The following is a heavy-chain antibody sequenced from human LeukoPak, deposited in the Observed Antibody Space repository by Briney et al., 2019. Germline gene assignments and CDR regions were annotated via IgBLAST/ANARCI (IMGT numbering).Heavy chain of an antibody. D-gene: IGHD3-22*01. V-gene: IGHV1-2*02. J-gene: IGHJ4*02. CDR2: INPNSGGT. CDR3: ARMSIGGYEYYYGSSFDY. Sequence: ASVKVSCKASGYTFTGYYMHWVRQAPGQGLEWMGWINPNSGGTNYAQKFQGRVTMTRDTSISTAYMELSRLRSDDTAVYYCARMSIGGYEYYYGSSFDYWGQGTLVTVSS. CDR1: GYTFTGYY.